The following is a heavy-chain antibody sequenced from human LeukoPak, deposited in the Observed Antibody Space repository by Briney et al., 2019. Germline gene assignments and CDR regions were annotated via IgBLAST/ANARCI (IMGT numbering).Heavy chain of an antibody. D-gene: IGHD5-24*01. V-gene: IGHV4-61*01. CDR2: IYYSGST. J-gene: IGHJ3*02. CDR3: ARGSDGEMATMDDAFDI. Sequence: PETLSLTCTVSGGSVSSGSYYWSWIRQPPGKGLEYIGYIYYSGSTNYNPSLKSRVTISLDTSKNQFSLKLSSVTAADTAVYYCARGSDGEMATMDDAFDIWGQGTMVTVSS. CDR1: GGSVSSGSYY.